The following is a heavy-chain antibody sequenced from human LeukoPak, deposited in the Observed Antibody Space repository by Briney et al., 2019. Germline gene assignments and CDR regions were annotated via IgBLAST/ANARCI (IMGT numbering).Heavy chain of an antibody. Sequence: GGSLRLSCAASGLTFSSYAMSWVRQAPGKGLEWVSSVNGSGYSAYYADSVKGRFTISRDNSRDTLFLQMSTLRVEDTAVYYCAKVVSYSSGWFFPHWGQGTLVTVTS. V-gene: IGHV3-23*01. CDR1: GLTFSSYA. J-gene: IGHJ1*01. D-gene: IGHD6-19*01. CDR3: AKVVSYSSGWFFPH. CDR2: VNGSGYSA.